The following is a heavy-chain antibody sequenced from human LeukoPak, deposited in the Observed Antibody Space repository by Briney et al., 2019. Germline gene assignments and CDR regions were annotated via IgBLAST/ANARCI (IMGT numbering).Heavy chain of an antibody. CDR3: ARDRFYQYAMDV. CDR1: GFTFSSNW. V-gene: IGHV3-74*01. CDR2: INSDGSST. Sequence: GGSLRLSCVASGFTFSSNWMHWVRQAPGKGLVWVSRINSDGSSTNYADFVKGRFTISRDNAKNTLYLQMNSLRAEDTAVYYCARDRFYQYAMDVWGQGTTVTVSS. J-gene: IGHJ6*02.